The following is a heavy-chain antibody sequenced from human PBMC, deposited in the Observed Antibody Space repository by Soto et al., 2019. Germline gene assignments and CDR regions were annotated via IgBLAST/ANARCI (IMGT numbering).Heavy chain of an antibody. CDR3: TRNRLRQYYYGMDV. J-gene: IGHJ6*02. V-gene: IGHV5-51*01. CDR1: GYSFANYW. D-gene: IGHD3-10*01. Sequence: GESLKISCQGSGYSFANYWIAWVRQMPGKGLEWVGVIYPGDSDTRYSPSFRGQVTISADKSISHVYLQWSSLKASDTAMYYCTRNRLRQYYYGMDVWGQGTTVTVSS. CDR2: IYPGDSDT.